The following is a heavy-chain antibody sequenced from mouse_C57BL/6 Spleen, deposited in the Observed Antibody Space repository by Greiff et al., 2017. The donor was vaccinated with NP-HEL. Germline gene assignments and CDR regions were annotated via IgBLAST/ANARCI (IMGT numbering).Heavy chain of an antibody. D-gene: IGHD1-1*01. J-gene: IGHJ1*03. CDR1: GYTFTSYW. V-gene: IGHV1-50*01. CDR2: IDPSDSYT. CDR3: ARRLLRWYFDV. Sequence: QVQLQQPGAELVKPGASVKLSCKASGYTFTSYWMQWVKQRPGQGLEWIGEIDPSDSYTNYNQKFKGKATLTVDTSSSTAYMQLSSLTSEDSAVYYCARRLLRWYFDVWGTGTTVTVSS.